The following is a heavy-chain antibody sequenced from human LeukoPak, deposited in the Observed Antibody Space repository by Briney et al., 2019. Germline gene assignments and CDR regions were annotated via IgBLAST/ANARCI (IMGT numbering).Heavy chain of an antibody. D-gene: IGHD5-12*01. Sequence: GGSLRLSCAASGFTFSRYAMHWVRQAPGTGLEWVAFIQYEGRNKYYADSVKGRFTISRDNSKNMLYLQLSRLRSDDTAVYYCAKDRYGDYEAPFHYYMDAWGRGTTVTVSS. J-gene: IGHJ6*03. CDR2: IQYEGRNK. V-gene: IGHV3-30*02. CDR3: AKDRYGDYEAPFHYYMDA. CDR1: GFTFSRYA.